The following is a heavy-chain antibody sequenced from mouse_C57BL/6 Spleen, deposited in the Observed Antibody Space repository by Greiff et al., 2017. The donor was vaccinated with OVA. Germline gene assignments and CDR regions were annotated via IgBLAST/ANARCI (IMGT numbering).Heavy chain of an antibody. V-gene: IGHV2-6*01. J-gene: IGHJ4*01. CDR1: GFSLTSYG. D-gene: IGHD1-1*02. Sequence: QVQLQQSGPGLVAPSQSLSITCTVSGFSLTSYGVDWVRQSPGKGLEWLGVIWGVGSTNYNSALKSRLSISKDNSKSQVFLKMNSLQTDDTAMYYCARVLSGAMDYWGQGTSVTVSS. CDR2: IWGVGST. CDR3: ARVLSGAMDY.